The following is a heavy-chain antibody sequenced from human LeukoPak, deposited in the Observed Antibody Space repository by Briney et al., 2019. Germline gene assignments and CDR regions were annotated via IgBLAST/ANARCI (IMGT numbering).Heavy chain of an antibody. J-gene: IGHJ6*02. D-gene: IGHD2-2*01. CDR3: ARGWPYCSSTSCDHYYYYGMDV. V-gene: IGHV1-8*01. CDR2: MNPNSGNT. Sequence: GASVKVSCKASGYTFTSYDINWVRQAPGQGLEWMGWMNPNSGNTGYAQKFQGRVTMTRNTSISTAYMELSSLRSEDTAVYYCARGWPYCSSTSCDHYYYYGMDVWGQGTTVTVSS. CDR1: GYTFTSYD.